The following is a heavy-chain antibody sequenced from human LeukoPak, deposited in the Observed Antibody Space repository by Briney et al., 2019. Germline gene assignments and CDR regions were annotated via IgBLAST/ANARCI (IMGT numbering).Heavy chain of an antibody. J-gene: IGHJ4*02. CDR2: ISGGGGST. CDR3: ARDPVSGVWLNSREYYFDY. CDR1: GFTFTSYS. V-gene: IGHV3-21*01. Sequence: GGSLRLSCAAFGFTFTSYSMNWVRQAPGKGLEWVSTISGGGGSTYYADSVRGRFTISRDNAKNSLYLQMNSLRAEDTAVYYCARDPVSGVWLNSREYYFDYWGQGTLVTVSS. D-gene: IGHD5-12*01.